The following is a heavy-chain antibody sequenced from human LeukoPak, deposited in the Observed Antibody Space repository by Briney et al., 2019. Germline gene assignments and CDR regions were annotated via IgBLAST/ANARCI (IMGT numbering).Heavy chain of an antibody. CDR3: ARQRIVSTTRGFDV. J-gene: IGHJ3*01. V-gene: IGHV4-30-2*01. Sequence: PSETPSLTCTVSGDSIKNTAYTWSWIRQPPGQGLEWIGDIYHSGSTNYNPSLKSRVTISVDTSRNQFSLNLRSVTAADTALYWCARQRIVSTTRGFDVWGQGTMVTVSS. CDR2: IYHSGST. D-gene: IGHD5/OR15-5a*01. CDR1: GDSIKNTAYT.